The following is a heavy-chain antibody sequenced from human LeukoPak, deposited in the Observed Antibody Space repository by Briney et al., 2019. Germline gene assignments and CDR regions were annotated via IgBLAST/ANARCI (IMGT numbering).Heavy chain of an antibody. CDR3: ARQLAWSIGWFDP. J-gene: IGHJ5*02. CDR1: GGTFSSYA. V-gene: IGHV1-69*13. CDR2: IIPIFGTA. D-gene: IGHD3-3*01. Sequence: GASVKVSCKASGGTFSSYAISWVRQAPGQGLEWMGGIIPIFGTANYAQKFQGRVTITADESTSTAYMELGSLRSEDTAVYYCARQLAWSIGWFDPWGQGTLVTVSS.